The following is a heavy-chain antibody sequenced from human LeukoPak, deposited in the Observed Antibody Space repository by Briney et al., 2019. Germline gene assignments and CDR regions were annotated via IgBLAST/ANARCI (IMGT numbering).Heavy chain of an antibody. V-gene: IGHV4-4*07. CDR2: IYSNGNT. CDR1: GGSISTYF. CDR3: ARDGTGTPYDY. J-gene: IGHJ4*02. Sequence: SETLSLTCTVSGGSISTYFWSWIWQPAGKGLEWIGRIYSNGNTNYNPSLKSRVTMSVDTSKNQFSLKLSSVTAADTAVYYCARDGTGTPYDYWGQGTLVTVSS. D-gene: IGHD1-7*01.